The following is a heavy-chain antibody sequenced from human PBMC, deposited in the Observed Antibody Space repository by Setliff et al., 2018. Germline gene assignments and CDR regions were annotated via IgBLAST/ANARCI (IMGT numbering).Heavy chain of an antibody. CDR2: INHSGST. CDR3: ARVGITIFGVVIPFDY. Sequence: PSETLSLTCTVSGESIRSNNWWNWVRQPPGKGLEWIGDINHSGSTNYNPSLKSRVTISVDTSKNQFSLKLSSVTAADTAVYYCARVGITIFGVVIPFDYWGQGTLVTVSS. D-gene: IGHD3-3*01. J-gene: IGHJ4*02. CDR1: GESIRSNNW. V-gene: IGHV4-4*02.